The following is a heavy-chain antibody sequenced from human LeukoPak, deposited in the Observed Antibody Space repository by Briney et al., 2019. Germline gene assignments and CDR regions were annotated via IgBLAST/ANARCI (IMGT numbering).Heavy chain of an antibody. V-gene: IGHV3-30-3*01. CDR1: GFTFSSYA. CDR3: ARGGDGYNWSFDY. D-gene: IGHD5-24*01. J-gene: IGHJ4*02. Sequence: GGSLRLSCAASGFTFSSYAMHWVRQAPGKGLEWVAVISYDGSNKYYADSVKGRFTISRDNSKNTLYLQMNSLRAEDTAGYYCARGGDGYNWSFDYWGQGTLVTVSS. CDR2: ISYDGSNK.